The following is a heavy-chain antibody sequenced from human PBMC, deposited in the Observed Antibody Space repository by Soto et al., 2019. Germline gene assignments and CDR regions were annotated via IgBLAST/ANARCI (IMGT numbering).Heavy chain of an antibody. Sequence: EVQLLESGGGLVQPGGSLRLSCTSSTFTFTTYAMSWVRQAPGKGLEWVSAISGSGDRTFYADSLKGRFTISRDNSKNTRYLQRNSLRVEDTAIYYGAKVFSGSSPYNWFAPWGQGTLVTVSS. J-gene: IGHJ5*02. CDR1: TFTFTTYA. CDR2: ISGSGDRT. V-gene: IGHV3-23*01. D-gene: IGHD2-15*01. CDR3: AKVFSGSSPYNWFAP.